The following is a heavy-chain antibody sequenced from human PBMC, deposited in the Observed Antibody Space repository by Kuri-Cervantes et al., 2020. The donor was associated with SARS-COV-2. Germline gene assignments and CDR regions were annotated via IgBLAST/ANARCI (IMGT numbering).Heavy chain of an antibody. CDR1: GYTFTSYA. J-gene: IGHJ6*02. CDR3: ARRGQGYCSGGSCYGPYYYGMDV. CDR2: INAGNGNT. D-gene: IGHD2-15*01. V-gene: IGHV1-3*01. Sequence: ASVKVSCKASGYTFTSYAMHWVRQAPGQRLEWMGWINAGNGNTKYSQKFQGRVTITRDTSASTAYMELSSLRSEDTAVYYCARRGQGYCSGGSCYGPYYYGMDVWGQGTTVTVSS.